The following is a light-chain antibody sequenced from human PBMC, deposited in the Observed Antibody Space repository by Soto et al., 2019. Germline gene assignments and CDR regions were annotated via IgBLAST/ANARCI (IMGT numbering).Light chain of an antibody. CDR1: QSVLYSSNNKNY. CDR2: WAS. CDR3: HQYYSTPQT. Sequence: DIVMTQSPDSLAVSLGERATINCKSSQSVLYSSNNKNYLAWYQQKPGQPPKLLIYWASTRESGVPDRFSGSGSGTDVTLTISSLQAEDVAVYYRHQYYSTPQTFGQGTKLEIK. V-gene: IGKV4-1*01. J-gene: IGKJ2*01.